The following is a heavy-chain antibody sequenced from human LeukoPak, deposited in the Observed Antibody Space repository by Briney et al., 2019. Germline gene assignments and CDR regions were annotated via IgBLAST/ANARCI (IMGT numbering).Heavy chain of an antibody. CDR3: ARGGGGAKAFYSDY. V-gene: IGHV4-34*01. D-gene: IGHD2-21*01. Sequence: SETLSLTCAVSGESFSGNFWTWIRQSPGKGLEWIGEIDNNGITNYNPSLKSRVTMSVDTTRKRFSLRLTPESAADTGVYYCARGGGGAKAFYSDYWGQGSLVTVSS. CDR2: IDNNGIT. J-gene: IGHJ4*02. CDR1: GESFSGNF.